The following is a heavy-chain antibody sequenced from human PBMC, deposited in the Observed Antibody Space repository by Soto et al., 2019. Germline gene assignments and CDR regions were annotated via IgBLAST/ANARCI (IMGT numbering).Heavy chain of an antibody. D-gene: IGHD5-18*01. Sequence: PGGSLRLSCAASGFTFSSYAMSWVRQAPGKGLEWVSAIRGSGGSTYYADSVKGRFTISRDNSKNTLYLQMNSLRAEDTAVYYCARYSRDRQIYYYYYMDVWGKGTTVTVSS. V-gene: IGHV3-23*01. CDR3: ARYSRDRQIYYYYYMDV. CDR1: GFTFSSYA. CDR2: IRGSGGST. J-gene: IGHJ6*03.